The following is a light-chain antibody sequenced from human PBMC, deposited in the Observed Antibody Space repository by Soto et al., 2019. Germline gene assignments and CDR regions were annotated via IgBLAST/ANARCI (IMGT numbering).Light chain of an antibody. CDR1: QSISTY. V-gene: IGKV1-39*01. CDR3: QQSSITPLT. J-gene: IGKJ4*01. Sequence: IRMTQSPSSLSASVGDRVTITCRASQSISTYLNWYQQKPGKAPNLLIYAASSLQSGVPSRFSGSGSGTDFTLTITSLQPEDFATYYCQQSSITPLTFGGGTKVDIK. CDR2: AAS.